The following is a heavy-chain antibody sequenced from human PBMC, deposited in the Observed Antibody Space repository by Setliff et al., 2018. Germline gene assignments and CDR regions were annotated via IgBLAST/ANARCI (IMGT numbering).Heavy chain of an antibody. J-gene: IGHJ5*02. Sequence: ASVKVSCKASGYTFTNYAVTWMRQAPGQGLEYMGWINTNTGNPIYAQGFTGRFVFSLDTPVSTAYLQISSLKAEDTAVYYCARDLGYCSTTSCHGDWFDPWGQGTLVTVSS. CDR3: ARDLGYCSTTSCHGDWFDP. D-gene: IGHD2-2*01. CDR1: GYTFTNYA. CDR2: INTNTGNP. V-gene: IGHV7-4-1*02.